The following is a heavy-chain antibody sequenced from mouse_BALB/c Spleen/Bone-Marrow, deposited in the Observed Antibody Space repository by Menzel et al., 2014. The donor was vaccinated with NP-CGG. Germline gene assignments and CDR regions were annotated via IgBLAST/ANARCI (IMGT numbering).Heavy chain of an antibody. J-gene: IGHJ3*01. D-gene: IGHD2-2*01. CDR1: GFNIKDTY. CDR3: ARGYDGFAY. V-gene: IGHV14-3*02. CDR2: IDPANGNT. Sequence: VQLQQPGAELVKPGASVKLSCTASGFNIKDTYMHWGKQRPEQGLEWIGRIDPANGNTKYDPKFQGKATITADTSSNTAYLQLSSLTSEDTAVYYCARGYDGFAYWGQGTLVTVSA.